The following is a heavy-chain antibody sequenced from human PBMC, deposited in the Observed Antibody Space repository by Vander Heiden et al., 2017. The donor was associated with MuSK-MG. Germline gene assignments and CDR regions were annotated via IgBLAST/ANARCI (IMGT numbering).Heavy chain of an antibody. CDR1: GYTFTGYY. J-gene: IGHJ3*02. V-gene: IGHV1-2*02. D-gene: IGHD2-2*01. CDR3: ARDTALRSGQLLDIAFDI. Sequence: QVQLVQSGAEVKKPGASVKVSCKASGYTFTGYYMHWGRQAPGQGLEGMGGINPKSGGTNYAQKCKGRVTMTRDTSISTAYRELSRLRSDETAVYYCARDTALRSGQLLDIAFDIWGQGTMVTVSS. CDR2: INPKSGGT.